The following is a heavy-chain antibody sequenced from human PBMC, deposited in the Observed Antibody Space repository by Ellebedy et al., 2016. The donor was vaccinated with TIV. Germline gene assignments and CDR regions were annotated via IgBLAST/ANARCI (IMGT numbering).Heavy chain of an antibody. V-gene: IGHV3-30*03. CDR3: VRDHNWAFDY. J-gene: IGHJ4*02. CDR2: ISYDANNK. D-gene: IGHD1-20*01. CDR1: GFTFSSYD. Sequence: PGGSLRLSCAASGFTFSSYDMHWVRQAPGKGLEWVALISYDANNKYYADSVKGRFTISRDNAKNSLFLQMNSLRAEDTAIYYCVRDHNWAFDYWGQGILVTVSS.